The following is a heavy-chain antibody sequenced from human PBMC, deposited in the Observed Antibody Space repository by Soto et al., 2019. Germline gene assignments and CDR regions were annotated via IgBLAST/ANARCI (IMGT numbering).Heavy chain of an antibody. D-gene: IGHD3-9*01. Sequence: SETLSLTCTVSGGSISSSSYYWGWIRQPPGKGLEWIGSIYYSGSTYYNPSLKSRVTISVDTSKNQISLKLSSVTAADTAVYYCARHRGYYDILTGYYTELNFDYWGQGTLVTVSS. V-gene: IGHV4-39*01. J-gene: IGHJ4*02. CDR3: ARHRGYYDILTGYYTELNFDY. CDR1: GGSISSSSYY. CDR2: IYYSGST.